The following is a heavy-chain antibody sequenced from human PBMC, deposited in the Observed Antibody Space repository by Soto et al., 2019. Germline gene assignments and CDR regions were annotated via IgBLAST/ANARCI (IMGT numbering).Heavy chain of an antibody. CDR1: GCSLSTSGVG. V-gene: IGHV2-5*01. CDR2: IFWNDDK. D-gene: IGHD3-22*01. J-gene: IGHJ5*02. CDR3: PHSFPSRRNYYDSSASSLWFDP. Sequence: QITLEESGPMLLKPTQTLTLTCTFSGCSLSTSGVGVGWIRQRPGKALECLALIFWNDDKRYNPSVKTRLSITEDTSKNKVVLKRTNADPVDTANYYCPHSFPSRRNYYDSSASSLWFDPWGQGALVTVSS.